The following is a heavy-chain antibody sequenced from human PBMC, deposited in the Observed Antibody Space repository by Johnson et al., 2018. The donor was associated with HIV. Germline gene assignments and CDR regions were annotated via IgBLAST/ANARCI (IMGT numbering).Heavy chain of an antibody. CDR1: GFTFSSYA. CDR2: ISYDGSNK. Sequence: QVQLVESGGGLVQPGGSLRLSCAASGFTFSSYAMHWVRQAPGKGLEWVAVISYDGSNKYYADSVKGRFTISRDNSKNTLYLQMNSLRAEDTALYYCARPIFGVVSSPVDAFGVWGQGTMVTVSS. J-gene: IGHJ3*01. D-gene: IGHD3-3*01. V-gene: IGHV3-30-3*01. CDR3: ARPIFGVVSSPVDAFGV.